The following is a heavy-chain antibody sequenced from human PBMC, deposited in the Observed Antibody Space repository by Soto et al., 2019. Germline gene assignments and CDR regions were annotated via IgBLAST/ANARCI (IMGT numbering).Heavy chain of an antibody. Sequence: GESLKISCQASGYSFTTYWISWVRQMPGKGLECMGRFDPTDSYTDYGPSFEGHVTMSVDRSTNTAYLEWSSLKASDSAMYYCARHRGRYCSGGSCFYYYYYGMDVWGQGTTVTVSS. V-gene: IGHV5-10-1*01. D-gene: IGHD2-15*01. CDR1: GYSFTTYW. J-gene: IGHJ6*02. CDR3: ARHRGRYCSGGSCFYYYYYGMDV. CDR2: FDPTDSYT.